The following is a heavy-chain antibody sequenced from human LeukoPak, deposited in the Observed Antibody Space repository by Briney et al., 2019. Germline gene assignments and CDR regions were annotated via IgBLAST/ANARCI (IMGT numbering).Heavy chain of an antibody. CDR3: VRDLILVWTPGDDFDH. V-gene: IGHV3-74*01. J-gene: IGHJ4*02. CDR2: INEGATII. CDR1: GFTFSNYL. Sequence: GGPLTLSCAASGFTFSNYLMHWVRQAPGRGLEWVSHINEGATIISYADSVKGRFTISRENARNTLYLQMNSLTAEDTAVYYCVRDLILVWTPGDDFDHWGQGTLVTVSS. D-gene: IGHD3/OR15-3a*01.